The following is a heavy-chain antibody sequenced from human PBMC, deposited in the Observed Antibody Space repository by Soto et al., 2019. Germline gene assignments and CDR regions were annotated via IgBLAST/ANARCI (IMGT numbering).Heavy chain of an antibody. J-gene: IGHJ5*02. CDR2: IIPIFGTA. V-gene: IGHV1-69*13. CDR3: AIFNYCSSTSCLSRWFDP. Sequence: GASVKVSCKASGGTSSSYAISWVRQAPGQGLERMGGIIPIFGTANYAQKFQGRVTITADESTSTAYMELSSLRSEDTAVYYCAIFNYCSSTSCLSRWFDPWGQGTLVTVSS. CDR1: GGTSSSYA. D-gene: IGHD2-2*01.